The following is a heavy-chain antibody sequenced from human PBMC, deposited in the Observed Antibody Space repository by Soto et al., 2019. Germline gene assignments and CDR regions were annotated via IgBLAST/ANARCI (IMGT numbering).Heavy chain of an antibody. J-gene: IGHJ4*02. Sequence: SETLSLTCAVYGGSFSGYYWSWIRQPPGKGLEWIGEINHSGSTNYNPSLKSRVTISVDTSKNQFSLKLSSVTAADTAVYYCARQRRQWLVPFFDYWGQGTLVTVSS. CDR3: ARQRRQWLVPFFDY. CDR2: INHSGST. V-gene: IGHV4-34*01. D-gene: IGHD6-19*01. CDR1: GGSFSGYY.